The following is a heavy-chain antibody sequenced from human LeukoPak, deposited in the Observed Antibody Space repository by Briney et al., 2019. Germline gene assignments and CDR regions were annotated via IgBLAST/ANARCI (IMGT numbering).Heavy chain of an antibody. D-gene: IGHD3-9*01. CDR2: IYYSGST. CDR3: ARHALHFDNSKYYFDS. J-gene: IGHJ5*01. Sequence: SETLSLTCTVSGGSISSYYWSWIRQPPGKGLEWIGYIYYSGSTNYNPSLKSRVTISVDTSKNQFSLKLSSVTAADTAMYYCARHALHFDNSKYYFDSWGRGTLVTVSS. CDR1: GGSISSYY. V-gene: IGHV4-59*01.